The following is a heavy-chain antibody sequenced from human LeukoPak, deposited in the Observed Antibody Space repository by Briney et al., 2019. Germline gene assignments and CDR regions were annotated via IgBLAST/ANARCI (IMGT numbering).Heavy chain of an antibody. Sequence: PGGSLRLSCGASGFTFDDYWMSWVRQAPGQGLEWVANINQDGSEKYYLDSAKGRFTISRDNARNSLLQVNSLRAEDTAVYYCARGGTSGYSSTRHFWGGNYYFDYWGQGSLVTVSS. CDR3: ARGGTSGYSSTRHFWGGNYYFDY. V-gene: IGHV3-7*01. D-gene: IGHD2-2*01. CDR2: INQDGSEK. J-gene: IGHJ4*02. CDR1: GFTFDDYW.